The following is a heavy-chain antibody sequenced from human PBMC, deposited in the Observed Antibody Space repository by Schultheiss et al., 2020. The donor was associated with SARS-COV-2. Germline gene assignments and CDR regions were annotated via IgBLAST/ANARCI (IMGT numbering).Heavy chain of an antibody. Sequence: SETLSLTCTVSGGSISSGGYYWSWIRQHPGKGLEWIGYIYYSGSTYYNPSLKSRVTISVDTSKNQFSLKLSSVTAADTAVYYCARGGCSGGSCYSGYFDYWGQGTLVTVSS. D-gene: IGHD2-15*01. V-gene: IGHV4-31*03. CDR2: IYYSGST. CDR3: ARGGCSGGSCYSGYFDY. CDR1: GGSISSGGYY. J-gene: IGHJ4*02.